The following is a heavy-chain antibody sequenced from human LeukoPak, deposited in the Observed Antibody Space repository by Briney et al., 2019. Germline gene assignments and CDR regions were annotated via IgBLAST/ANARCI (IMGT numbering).Heavy chain of an antibody. V-gene: IGHV7-4-1*02. CDR2: INTNTGNP. D-gene: IGHD2-2*02. Sequence: ASVKVSCKASGYTFTSYAMNWVRQAPGQGLEWMGWINTNTGNPTYAQGFTGRFVFSLDTSVSTAYLQISSPKAEDTAVYYCASLYCSSTSCYISNWFDPWGQGTLVTVSS. CDR3: ASLYCSSTSCYISNWFDP. J-gene: IGHJ5*02. CDR1: GYTFTSYA.